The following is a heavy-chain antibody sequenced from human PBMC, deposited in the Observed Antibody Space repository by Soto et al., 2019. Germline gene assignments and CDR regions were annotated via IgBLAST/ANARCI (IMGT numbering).Heavy chain of an antibody. V-gene: IGHV4-59*01. J-gene: IGHJ4*02. CDR3: ARDAPYYGSGSYYY. CDR2: IYYSGST. CDR1: GGSISSYY. D-gene: IGHD3-10*01. Sequence: SETLSLTCTVSGGSISSYYWSWIRQPPGKGLEWIGYIYYSGSTNYNPSLKSRVTISVDTSKNQFSLKLSSVTAADTAVYYCARDAPYYGSGSYYYWGQGTLVTVSS.